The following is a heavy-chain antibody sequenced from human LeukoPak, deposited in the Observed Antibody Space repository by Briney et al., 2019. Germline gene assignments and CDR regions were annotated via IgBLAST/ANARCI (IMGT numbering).Heavy chain of an antibody. CDR3: ARVVHKRTVLRFLEWYPNWFDP. V-gene: IGHV4-31*03. J-gene: IGHJ5*02. CDR1: GGSISSGGYY. D-gene: IGHD3-3*01. Sequence: PSQTLSLTCTVSGGSISSGGYYWRWIRQHPGKGLEWIGYIYYSGSTYYNPSLKSRVTISVDTSKNQFSLKLSSVTAADTAVYYCARVVHKRTVLRFLEWYPNWFDPWGQGTLVTVSS. CDR2: IYYSGST.